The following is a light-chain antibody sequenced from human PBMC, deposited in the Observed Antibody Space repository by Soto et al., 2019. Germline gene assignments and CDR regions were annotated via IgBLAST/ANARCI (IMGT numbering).Light chain of an antibody. CDR2: TAS. Sequence: DIQMTQSPSSLSASVGDRVTITCRASQNIDTFLNWYQQKPGRAPNLLIFTASSLQSGVPSRFSGSGSGTDFTLTISSLQPEEFATYFCQQGYNTPLTFGGGTKVEIK. V-gene: IGKV1-39*01. CDR1: QNIDTF. J-gene: IGKJ4*01. CDR3: QQGYNTPLT.